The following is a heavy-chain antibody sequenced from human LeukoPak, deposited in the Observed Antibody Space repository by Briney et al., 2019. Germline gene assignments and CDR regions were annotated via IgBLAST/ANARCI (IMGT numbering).Heavy chain of an antibody. J-gene: IGHJ4*02. CDR1: GFTFSSYS. V-gene: IGHV3-30-3*01. CDR2: ISYDGSSK. Sequence: GGSLGLSCAASGFTFSSYSMHWVRQAPGKGLEWLSVISYDGSSKYFADSVKGRFTISRDNSENTLYLQLNSLRVEDTAVYSCARDRFWSRDYKSGGPLHYFDYWGLGTLVTVSS. CDR3: ARDRFWSRDYKSGGPLHYFDY. D-gene: IGHD3-10*01.